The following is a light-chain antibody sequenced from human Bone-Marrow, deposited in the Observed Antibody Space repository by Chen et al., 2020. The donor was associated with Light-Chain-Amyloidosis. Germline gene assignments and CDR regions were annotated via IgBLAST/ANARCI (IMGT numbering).Light chain of an antibody. V-gene: IGKV3-20*01. CDR2: GSS. CDR3: QQYGTSPLT. J-gene: IGKJ4*01. Sequence: EIVLTQSPGNLSLSPGEGANLSCRASQIISSNYLTWYQQKFGQAPRLLIYGSSSRATSIPDRFTGSGSGTDFTLTINRLEPEDLAMYYCQQYGTSPLTCGEGTKVEIK. CDR1: QIISSNY.